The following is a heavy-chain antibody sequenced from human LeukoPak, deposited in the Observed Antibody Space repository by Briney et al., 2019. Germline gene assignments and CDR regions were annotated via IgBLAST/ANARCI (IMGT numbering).Heavy chain of an antibody. Sequence: PSETLSLTCTVSGGSISSYYWSWIRQPPGKGLEWIGYIYYSGSTNYNPSLKSRVTISVDTSKNQFSLKLSSVTAADTAVYYCASQYYYDSSGYPYFDYWGQGTLVTVSS. J-gene: IGHJ4*02. V-gene: IGHV4-59*08. CDR3: ASQYYYDSSGYPYFDY. D-gene: IGHD3-22*01. CDR1: GGSISSYY. CDR2: IYYSGST.